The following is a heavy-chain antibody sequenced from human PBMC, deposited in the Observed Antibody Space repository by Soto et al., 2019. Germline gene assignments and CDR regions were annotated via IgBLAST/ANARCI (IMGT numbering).Heavy chain of an antibody. CDR1: GGSISSYY. CDR3: AREGSSWYRHNWFDP. V-gene: IGHV4-59*01. Sequence: SSETLSLTCTVSGGSISSYYWSWIRQPPGKGLEWIGYIYYSGSTNYNPSLKSRVTISVDTSKNQFSLKLSSVTAADTAVYYCAREGSSWYRHNWFDPWGQGTPVTVSS. D-gene: IGHD6-13*01. CDR2: IYYSGST. J-gene: IGHJ5*02.